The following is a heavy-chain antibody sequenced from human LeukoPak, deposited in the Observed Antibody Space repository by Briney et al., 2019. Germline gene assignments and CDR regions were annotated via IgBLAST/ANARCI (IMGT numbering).Heavy chain of an antibody. CDR2: TNPITGAP. Sequence: VASLKVSCKASGGTFRSSVFSWVRQAPGQGLEWMGETNPITGAPSYAQKFQDRISITTDESTSTVYMDLTSLRTEDTAVYYCARDSRDFGGSYYYMGVWGKGSPVTVSS. V-gene: IGHV1-69*05. D-gene: IGHD3-3*01. J-gene: IGHJ6*03. CDR1: GGTFRSSV. CDR3: ARDSRDFGGSYYYMGV.